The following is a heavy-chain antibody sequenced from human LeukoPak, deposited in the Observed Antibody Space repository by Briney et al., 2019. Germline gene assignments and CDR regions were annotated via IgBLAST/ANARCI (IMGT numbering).Heavy chain of an antibody. CDR2: IYHSGSI. CDR3: ARALYCSTTSCYPGVGYTWFDP. V-gene: IGHV4-30-2*01. CDR1: GGSLSSDGYF. D-gene: IGHD2-2*01. J-gene: IGHJ5*02. Sequence: PSQTLSLTCNVSGGSLSSDGYFWSWIRQPPGKGLEWIGYIYHSGSICYNPSLKSRVTISVDRSKNQFSLRLSSVTVADTAVYYCARALYCSTTSCYPGVGYTWFDPWGQGTLVTVSS.